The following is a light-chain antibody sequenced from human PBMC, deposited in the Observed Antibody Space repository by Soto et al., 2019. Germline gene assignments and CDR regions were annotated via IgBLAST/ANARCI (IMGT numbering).Light chain of an antibody. V-gene: IGKV1-17*01. CDR3: LQHYNYPLT. CDR1: QGIRNE. CDR2: AAS. Sequence: DIQMTQFPSSLSASVGDTVTITCRASQGIRNELGWYQQKPGKAPKRLIYAASSLQSGVPSRFSGSGSGTEFPLTISSLQPEDFATYYCLQHYNYPLTFGGGTKVDIK. J-gene: IGKJ4*01.